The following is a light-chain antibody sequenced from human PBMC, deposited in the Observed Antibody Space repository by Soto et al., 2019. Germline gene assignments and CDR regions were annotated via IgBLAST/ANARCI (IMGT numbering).Light chain of an antibody. J-gene: IGKJ5*01. CDR2: GVS. CDR3: QHYVTSPPIT. Sequence: EMVWTQSPGTLSLSPGERATLSCRASQSVSSSYLAWYQQKPGQAPRLLIYGVSSRATGIPDRFSGSGSGTDFNLTISRLEPEDFAVYYCQHYVTSPPITFGQGTRLEIQ. CDR1: QSVSSSY. V-gene: IGKV3-20*01.